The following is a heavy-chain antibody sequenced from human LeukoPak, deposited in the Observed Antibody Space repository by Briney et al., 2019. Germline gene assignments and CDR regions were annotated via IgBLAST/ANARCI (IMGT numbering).Heavy chain of an antibody. CDR1: GGTFSSSA. J-gene: IGHJ6*02. CDR2: IIPALNIT. Sequence: SVKVSCKTSGGTFSSSAITWVRQAPGHGLEWMGRIIPALNITTYAQKFQGSVTITADTSTSTVYMELSSLRSEETAVYYCARDQGLTAPPPYGLDVWGQGTTVIVSS. CDR3: ARDQGLTAPPPYGLDV. D-gene: IGHD5-18*01. V-gene: IGHV1-69*04.